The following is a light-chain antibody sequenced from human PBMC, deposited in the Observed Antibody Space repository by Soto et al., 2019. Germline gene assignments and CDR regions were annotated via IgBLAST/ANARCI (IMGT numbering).Light chain of an antibody. CDR3: QQYNTYPWT. Sequence: DIQMTQSPSTLSASVGDTVTITCRASQSIRNWVAWSQQRPGKAPNLLIYKASSLEGGVPSRFSGSGSGTDFTLTISSLQPDDFATYYCQQYNTYPWTVGQGTRVE. CDR2: KAS. J-gene: IGKJ1*01. V-gene: IGKV1-5*03. CDR1: QSIRNW.